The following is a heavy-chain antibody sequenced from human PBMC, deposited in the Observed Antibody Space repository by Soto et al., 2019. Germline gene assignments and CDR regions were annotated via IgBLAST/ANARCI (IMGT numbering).Heavy chain of an antibody. V-gene: IGHV4-30-2*01. D-gene: IGHD7-27*01. CDR3: AMTLTGDRGAYFDF. Sequence: QLQLQESGSGLVRPSQTLSLNCAVSGGSISGGGYTWSWIRQAPGQGLEWIGYIYHGGSTYYNPSLTSRVTISVAKSKTQFSLRVTSVTAADTAVYYCAMTLTGDRGAYFDFWGRGTLVTVSS. CDR1: GGSISGGGYT. J-gene: IGHJ4*02. CDR2: IYHGGST.